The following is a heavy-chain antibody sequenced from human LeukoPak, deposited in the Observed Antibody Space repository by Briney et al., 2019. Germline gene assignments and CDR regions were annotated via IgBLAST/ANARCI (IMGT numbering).Heavy chain of an antibody. CDR1: GGSISSSSYY. D-gene: IGHD3-16*02. CDR3: ARDAPMTYDYVWGSYRVNYFDY. V-gene: IGHV4-39*07. Sequence: SETLSLTCTVSGGSISSSSYYWGWIRQPPGKGLEWIGSIYYSGSTYYNPSLKSRVTISVDTSKNQFSLKLSSVTAADTAVYYCARDAPMTYDYVWGSYRVNYFDYWGQGTLVTVSS. CDR2: IYYSGST. J-gene: IGHJ4*02.